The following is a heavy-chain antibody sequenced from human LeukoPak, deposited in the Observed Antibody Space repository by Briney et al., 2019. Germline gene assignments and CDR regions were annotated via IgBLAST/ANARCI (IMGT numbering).Heavy chain of an antibody. V-gene: IGHV4-34*01. CDR1: GGSFSGYY. D-gene: IGHD4-17*01. J-gene: IGHJ4*02. CDR3: ARTFGETTVTDTNPVDY. Sequence: SETLSLTCAVYGGSFSGYYWSWIRQPPGKGLEWIGEINHSGSTNYNPSLKSRVTISVDTSKNQFSLKLSFVTAADTAVYYCARTFGETTVTDTNPVDYWGQGTLVTVSS. CDR2: INHSGST.